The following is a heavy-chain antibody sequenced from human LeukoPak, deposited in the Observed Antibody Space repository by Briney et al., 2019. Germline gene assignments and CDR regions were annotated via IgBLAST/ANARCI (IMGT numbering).Heavy chain of an antibody. J-gene: IGHJ4*02. CDR1: GYSFTSYW. CDR2: IYPGDSDT. D-gene: IGHD2-15*01. Sequence: GESLKISCKGSGYSFTSYWIGWVRQMPGKGLELMGIIYPGDSDTRYSPSFQGQVTISADKSISTAYLQWSSLKASDTAMYYCARVDEGYCSGGSCYSHFDYWGQGTLVTVSS. V-gene: IGHV5-51*01. CDR3: ARVDEGYCSGGSCYSHFDY.